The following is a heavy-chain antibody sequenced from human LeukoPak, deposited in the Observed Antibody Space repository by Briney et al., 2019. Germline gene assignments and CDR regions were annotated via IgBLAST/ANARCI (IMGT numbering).Heavy chain of an antibody. D-gene: IGHD6-19*01. Sequence: GGSLRLSCAASGFTFSSYVMSWVRQAPGKGLEWVSAISGSGGSTYYADSVKGRFTISRDNSKNTLYLQMNSLRAEDTAVYYCAKRWYSSGWYNDYFDYWGQGTLVTVSS. V-gene: IGHV3-23*01. CDR2: ISGSGGST. J-gene: IGHJ4*02. CDR1: GFTFSSYV. CDR3: AKRWYSSGWYNDYFDY.